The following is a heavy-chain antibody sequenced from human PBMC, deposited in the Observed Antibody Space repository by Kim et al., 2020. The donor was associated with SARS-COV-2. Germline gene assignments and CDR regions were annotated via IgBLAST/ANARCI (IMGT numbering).Heavy chain of an antibody. Sequence: GGSLRLSCAASGFTFSDYYMSWIRQAPGKGLEWVLYISSSGSTIYYADSVKGRFTISRDNAKNSLYLQMNSLRAEDTAVYYCARVPIVVVPAALWGDHWFDPWGQGTLVTVSS. CDR3: ARVPIVVVPAALWGDHWFDP. CDR1: GFTFSDYY. J-gene: IGHJ5*02. D-gene: IGHD2-2*01. V-gene: IGHV3-11*01. CDR2: ISSSGSTI.